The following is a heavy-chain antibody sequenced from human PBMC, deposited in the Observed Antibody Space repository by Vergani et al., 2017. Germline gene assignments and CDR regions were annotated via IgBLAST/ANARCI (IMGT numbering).Heavy chain of an antibody. CDR1: GFTFSSYA. CDR2: ISGSGGST. Sequence: EVQLVESGGGLVQPGGSLRLSCAASGFTFSSYAMSWVRQAPGKGLEWVSAISGSGGSTYYADSVKGRFTISRDNSKNTLYLQMNSLRAEDTAVYYCAKSYRNDYVWGSYRYNPPGYFDYWGQGTLVTVSS. J-gene: IGHJ4*02. CDR3: AKSYRNDYVWGSYRYNPPGYFDY. D-gene: IGHD3-16*02. V-gene: IGHV3-23*04.